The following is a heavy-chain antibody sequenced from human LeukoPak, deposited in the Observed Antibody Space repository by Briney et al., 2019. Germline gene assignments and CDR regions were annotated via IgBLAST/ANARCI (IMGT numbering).Heavy chain of an antibody. D-gene: IGHD6-6*01. CDR2: ISSSSSYI. Sequence: TGGSLRLSCAASGFTFSSYSMNWVRQAPGKGLEWVSSISSSSSYIYYADSVKGRFTISRDNAKNSLYLQMNSLRAEDTAVYYCASGSSSSAYYYYGMDVWGQGTTVTVSS. CDR1: GFTFSSYS. J-gene: IGHJ6*02. V-gene: IGHV3-21*01. CDR3: ASGSSSSAYYYYGMDV.